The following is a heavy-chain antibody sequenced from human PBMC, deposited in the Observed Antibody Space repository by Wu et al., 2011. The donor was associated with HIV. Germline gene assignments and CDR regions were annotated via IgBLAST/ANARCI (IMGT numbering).Heavy chain of an antibody. Sequence: QLVQSGAEVKKPGSSVKVSCEASGGTFSSYAISWVRQAPGQGLEWMGGIIPIFGTANYAQKFQGRVTITTDESTSTAYMELSSLRSEDTAVYYCARSDYYDTSGYYYVYNWFDPWGQGTLVTVSS. V-gene: IGHV1-69*05. D-gene: IGHD3-22*01. J-gene: IGHJ5*02. CDR2: IIPIFGTA. CDR1: GGTFSSYA. CDR3: ARSDYYDTSGYYYVYNWFDP.